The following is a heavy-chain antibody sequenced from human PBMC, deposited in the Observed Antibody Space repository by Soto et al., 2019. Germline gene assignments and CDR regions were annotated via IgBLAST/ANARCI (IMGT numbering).Heavy chain of an antibody. CDR3: ASDCSSTSCLMGYYYYYMDV. D-gene: IGHD2-2*01. CDR2: IKQDGSEK. CDR1: GFTFSSYW. Sequence: EVQLVESGGGLVQPGGSLRLSCAASGFTFSSYWMSWVRQAPGKGLEWVANIKQDGSEKYYVDSVKGRFTISRDNAKNSLYLQMNSLRAEDTAVYYCASDCSSTSCLMGYYYYYMDVWGKGTTVTVSS. J-gene: IGHJ6*03. V-gene: IGHV3-7*01.